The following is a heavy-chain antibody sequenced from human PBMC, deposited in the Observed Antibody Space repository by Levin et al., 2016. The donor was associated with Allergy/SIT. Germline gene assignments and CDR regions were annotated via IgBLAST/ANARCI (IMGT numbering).Heavy chain of an antibody. J-gene: IGHJ3*02. Sequence: GGSLRLSCAASGINLRNHLLSWVRQAPGKGLEWVSSISGSGGKRYYADSVKGRFTVTRDNSNDMVYFYMNDLRAEDTAVYYCAKDQRDVRVIGIAPTFDIWGQGTLVTVSS. CDR3: AKDQRDVRVIGIAPTFDI. D-gene: IGHD3-10*02. CDR2: ISGSGGKR. V-gene: IGHV3-23*01. CDR1: GINLRNHL.